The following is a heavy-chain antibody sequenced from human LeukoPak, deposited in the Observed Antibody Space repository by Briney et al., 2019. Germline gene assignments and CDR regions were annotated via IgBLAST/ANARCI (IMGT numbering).Heavy chain of an antibody. CDR3: ANDVGAGFDY. D-gene: IGHD1-26*01. V-gene: IGHV3-7*01. J-gene: IGHJ4*02. CDR2: IKQDGSEK. Sequence: PGGSLRLSCAASGFSISNAWMSWVRQAPGKGLEWVANIKQDGSEKYYVDSVKGRFTISRDNAKNSLYLQMNSLRAEDTAVYYCANDVGAGFDYWGQGTLVTVSS. CDR1: GFSISNAW.